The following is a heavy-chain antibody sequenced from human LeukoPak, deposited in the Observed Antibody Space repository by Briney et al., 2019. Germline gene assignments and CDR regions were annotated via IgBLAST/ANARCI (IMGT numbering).Heavy chain of an antibody. J-gene: IGHJ4*02. Sequence: ASVKVSCKASGYTFTNYGIAWVRQAPGHGLEWMGWISAHNGNTNYAQKFQGRVTMTTDTPTRTAYMELRSLRSDDTALYYCARDGYFDYWGQGTLVTVSS. CDR1: GYTFTNYG. V-gene: IGHV1-18*01. CDR3: ARDGYFDY. CDR2: ISAHNGNT.